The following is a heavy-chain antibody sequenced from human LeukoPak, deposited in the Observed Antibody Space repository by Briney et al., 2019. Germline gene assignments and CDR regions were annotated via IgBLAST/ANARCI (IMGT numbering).Heavy chain of an antibody. V-gene: IGHV4-38-2*01. CDR2: IYHSGST. CDR1: GYSISSGYY. D-gene: IGHD2-2*02. Sequence: SETLSLTCAVSGYSISSGYYWGWIRQPPGKGLEWIGSIYHSGSTYYNPSLKGRVTISVDTSKNQFSLKLSSVTAADTAVYYCATQRGCSSTSCYIKNWFDPWGQGTLVTVSS. CDR3: ATQRGCSSTSCYIKNWFDP. J-gene: IGHJ5*02.